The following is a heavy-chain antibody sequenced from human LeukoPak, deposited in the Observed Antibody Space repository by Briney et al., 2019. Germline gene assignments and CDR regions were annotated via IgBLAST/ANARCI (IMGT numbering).Heavy chain of an antibody. CDR2: ISGSGGAT. Sequence: GGSMRLSCAASGFTFSTYAMTWDRQAPGEGLEWVSAISGSGGATYYANSVRGRFTVSRDSSKNTLYLQMNSLRAEDTAVYYCAKDRYAWRDFDYWGQGTLVTVSS. V-gene: IGHV3-23*01. J-gene: IGHJ4*02. CDR3: AKDRYAWRDFDY. CDR1: GFTFSTYA. D-gene: IGHD3-16*01.